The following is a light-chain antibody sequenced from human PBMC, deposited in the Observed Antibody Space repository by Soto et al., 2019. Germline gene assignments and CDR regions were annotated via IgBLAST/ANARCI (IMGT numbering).Light chain of an antibody. CDR3: LQYGSSPPLT. V-gene: IGKV3-20*01. J-gene: IGKJ4*01. Sequence: EIVLTQSPGTLSLSPGERATLSCRASQSVSSSYLAWYQQKPGQAPRLLIYGASSRATGIPDRFSGSGPGTDFTLTISRLEPEDFAVYYCLQYGSSPPLTFGGGTKVEIK. CDR2: GAS. CDR1: QSVSSSY.